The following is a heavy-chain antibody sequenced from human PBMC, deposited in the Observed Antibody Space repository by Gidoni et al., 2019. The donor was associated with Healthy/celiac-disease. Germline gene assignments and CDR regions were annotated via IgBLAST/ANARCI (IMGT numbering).Heavy chain of an antibody. D-gene: IGHD2-15*01. J-gene: IGHJ6*02. CDR3: ARDGRAGYYYYYGMDV. Sequence: QVQLVQSGAEVKKPGSSVKVSCKASGGPFRSYAISWVRQAPGQGLEWMGGIIPIFGTANYARKFQGRVTITADESTSTAYMELSSLRSEDTAVYYCARDGRAGYYYYYGMDVWGQGTTVTVSS. CDR1: GGPFRSYA. CDR2: IIPIFGTA. V-gene: IGHV1-69*01.